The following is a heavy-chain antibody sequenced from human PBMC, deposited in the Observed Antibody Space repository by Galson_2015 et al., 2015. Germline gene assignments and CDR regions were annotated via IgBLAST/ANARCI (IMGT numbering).Heavy chain of an antibody. J-gene: IGHJ5*02. D-gene: IGHD6-13*01. V-gene: IGHV3-48*02. Sequence: SLRLSCAASGFTFSSYSVNWVRQAPGKGLEWVSYISSSSSTIYYADSVKGRFTISRDNAKNSLYLQMNSLRDEDTAVYYCARDPFKWRHQLYRRNWFDPWGQGTLVTVSS. CDR2: ISSSSSTI. CDR1: GFTFSSYS. CDR3: ARDPFKWRHQLYRRNWFDP.